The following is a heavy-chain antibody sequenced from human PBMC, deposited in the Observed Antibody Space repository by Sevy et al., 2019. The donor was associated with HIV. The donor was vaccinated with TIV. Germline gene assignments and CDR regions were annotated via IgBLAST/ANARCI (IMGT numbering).Heavy chain of an antibody. D-gene: IGHD6-13*01. J-gene: IGHJ4*02. CDR3: VRAIAADASL. V-gene: IGHV3-7*01. Sequence: GGSLRLSCAASGFTLNSYWMSWVRQAPGKGLEWVANIKQDGSVKYYVDSVKGRFTISRGNARNLVYLQMSSLTAEDTALYYCVRAIAADASLWGQGTLVTVSS. CDR2: IKQDGSVK. CDR1: GFTLNSYW.